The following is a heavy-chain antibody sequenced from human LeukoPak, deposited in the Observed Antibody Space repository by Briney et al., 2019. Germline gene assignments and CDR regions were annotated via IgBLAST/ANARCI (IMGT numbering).Heavy chain of an antibody. V-gene: IGHV4-59*12. Sequence: ASETLSLTCTVSGGSISSYYWSWIRQPPGKGLEWIGYIYYSGSTNYNPSLKSRVTVSADTSKNQFSLKLTSVTAADTAVYYCARARGAVAIDYWGQGTLVTVSS. CDR3: ARARGAVAIDY. CDR2: IYYSGST. J-gene: IGHJ4*02. CDR1: GGSISSYY. D-gene: IGHD6-19*01.